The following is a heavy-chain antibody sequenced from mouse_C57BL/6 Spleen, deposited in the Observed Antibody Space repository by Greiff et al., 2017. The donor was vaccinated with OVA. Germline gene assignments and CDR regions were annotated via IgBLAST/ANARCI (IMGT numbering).Heavy chain of an antibody. CDR1: GYTFTDHT. V-gene: IGHV1-78*01. D-gene: IGHD2-5*01. Sequence: VQVVESDAELVKPGASVKISCKVSGYTFTDHTIHWMKQRPEQGLEWIGYIYPRDGSTKYNEKFKGKATLTADKSSSTAYMQLNSLTSEDSAFYFCARYSNYLGAMDYWGQGTSGTVSS. CDR3: ARYSNYLGAMDY. J-gene: IGHJ4*01. CDR2: IYPRDGST.